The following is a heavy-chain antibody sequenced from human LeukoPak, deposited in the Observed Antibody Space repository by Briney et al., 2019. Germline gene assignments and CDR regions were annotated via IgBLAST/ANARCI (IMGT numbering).Heavy chain of an antibody. CDR2: INPKTGGT. CDR1: GYTFTGYY. D-gene: IGHD5-18*01. Sequence: ASVKVSCKASGYTFTGYYMHWVRQAPGQGLEWMGWINPKTGGTNYAQKFQGRVTMTRDTSISTAYMELSRLRSDDTAVYYCARGEYSYGLDYWGQGTLVTVSS. CDR3: ARGEYSYGLDY. V-gene: IGHV1-2*02. J-gene: IGHJ4*02.